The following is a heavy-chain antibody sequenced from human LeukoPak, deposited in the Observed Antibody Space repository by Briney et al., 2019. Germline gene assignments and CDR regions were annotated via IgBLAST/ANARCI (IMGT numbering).Heavy chain of an antibody. CDR1: EFTFSSYS. CDR3: SRDQVYSSWEPHLVLDY. CDR2: ISSSSSYI. Sequence: GGSLRLSCAASEFTFSSYSMNWVRQAPGKGLEWVSSISSSSSYIYYADSVKGRFTISRDNAKNALYLQMNSLRAEDTAVYYCSRDQVYSSWEPHLVLDYWGQGTLVTVSS. V-gene: IGHV3-21*01. J-gene: IGHJ4*02. D-gene: IGHD6-6*01.